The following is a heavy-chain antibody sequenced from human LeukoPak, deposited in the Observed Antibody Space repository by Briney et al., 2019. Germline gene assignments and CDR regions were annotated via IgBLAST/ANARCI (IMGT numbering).Heavy chain of an antibody. D-gene: IGHD5-24*01. CDR3: ARVEMATIGQAGVFDY. J-gene: IGHJ4*02. Sequence: ASVKVSCKASGGTFSSYANSWVRQAPGQGLEWMGGIIPIFGTANYAQKFQGRVTITTDESTSTAYMELSSLRSEDTAVYYCARVEMATIGQAGVFDYWGQGTLVTVSS. CDR2: IIPIFGTA. V-gene: IGHV1-69*05. CDR1: GGTFSSYA.